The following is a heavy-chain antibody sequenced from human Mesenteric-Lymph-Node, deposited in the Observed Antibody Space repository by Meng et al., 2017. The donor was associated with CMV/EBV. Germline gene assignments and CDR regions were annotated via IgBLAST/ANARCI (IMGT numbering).Heavy chain of an antibody. Sequence: ASVKVSCKTSGYTFTGHYIHWVRQAPGQGLEWMGWINPNRGGTNFAQKFQGRVTMTRDTSINTAYTELSGLTSDDTAMYYCARDLQWLVGTFFDPWGQGTQVTVSS. J-gene: IGHJ5*02. D-gene: IGHD6-19*01. CDR1: GYTFTGHY. V-gene: IGHV1-2*02. CDR2: INPNRGGT. CDR3: ARDLQWLVGTFFDP.